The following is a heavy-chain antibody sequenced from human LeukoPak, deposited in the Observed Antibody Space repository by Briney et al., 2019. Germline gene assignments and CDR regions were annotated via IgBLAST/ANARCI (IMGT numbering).Heavy chain of an antibody. D-gene: IGHD3-22*01. CDR2: IYTSGST. CDR3: ARDFDSSGYYYTDAFDI. V-gene: IGHV4-4*07. J-gene: IGHJ3*02. CDR1: GGSISSYY. Sequence: SETLSLTCTVSGGSISSYYWSWIRQPAGKGLEWIGRIYTSGSTNYNPSLKSRVTMSVDTSKNQFSLKLSSVTAADTAVYYCARDFDSSGYYYTDAFDIWGQGTMVTVSS.